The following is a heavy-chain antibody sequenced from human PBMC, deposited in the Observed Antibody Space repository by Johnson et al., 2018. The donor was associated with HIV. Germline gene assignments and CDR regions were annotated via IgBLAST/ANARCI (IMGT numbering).Heavy chain of an antibody. CDR2: IYSDGSDT. J-gene: IGHJ3*01. Sequence: VQLVESGGGLVQPGGSLRLSCAASGFIFRNYWMYWVRQAPGKGLVWVARIYSDGSDTAYADSVQGRFTISRDNAKKTLYLQMSSLRAEDTAIYYCARKQWLEIPSDALDVWGQGTMVTVSS. D-gene: IGHD6-19*01. CDR3: ARKQWLEIPSDALDV. V-gene: IGHV3-74*03. CDR1: GFIFRNYW.